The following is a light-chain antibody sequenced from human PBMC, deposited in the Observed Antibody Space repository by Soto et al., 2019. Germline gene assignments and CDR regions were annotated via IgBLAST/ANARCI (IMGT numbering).Light chain of an antibody. V-gene: IGLV2-14*01. CDR1: NSDVGGYNY. Sequence: QSALTQPASVSGSPGQSITISCTGTNSDVGGYNYVSWYQQHPGKAPKLMIYEVSNRPSGVSNRFSGSKSGNTASLTISGLQAEDGADYYCNSYTSSSTYVFGTGTKVTVL. CDR3: NSYTSSSTYV. CDR2: EVS. J-gene: IGLJ1*01.